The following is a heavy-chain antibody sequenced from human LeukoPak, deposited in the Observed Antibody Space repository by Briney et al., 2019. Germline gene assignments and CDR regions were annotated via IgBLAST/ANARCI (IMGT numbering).Heavy chain of an antibody. CDR2: IRSKAYGGTT. CDR3: TRDPPAVAGYYYYYMDV. Sequence: GGSLRLSCTASGFTFGDYAMSWVRQAPGKGLEWVGFIRSKAYGGTTEYAASVKGRFTISRDDSKSIAYLQMNSLKTEDTAVYYCTRDPPAVAGYYYYYMDVWGKGTTVTISS. V-gene: IGHV3-49*04. J-gene: IGHJ6*03. CDR1: GFTFGDYA. D-gene: IGHD6-19*01.